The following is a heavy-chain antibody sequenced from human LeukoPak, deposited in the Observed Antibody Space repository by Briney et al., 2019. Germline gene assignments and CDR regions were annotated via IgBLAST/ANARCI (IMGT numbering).Heavy chain of an antibody. CDR3: AREPMAIAYFDY. CDR2: IYYSGST. Sequence: SQTLSLTCTVSGGSISSGDYYWSWIRQPPGKGLEWIGYIYYSGSTYYNPSLKSRVTISVDTSKNQFSLKLSSVTAADTAVYYCAREPMAIAYFDYWGQGTLVTVSS. J-gene: IGHJ4*02. V-gene: IGHV4-31*03. D-gene: IGHD3-10*01. CDR1: GGSISSGDYY.